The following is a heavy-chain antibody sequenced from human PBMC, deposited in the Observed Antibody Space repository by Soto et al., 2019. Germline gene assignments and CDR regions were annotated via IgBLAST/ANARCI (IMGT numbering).Heavy chain of an antibody. CDR1: GFNFGNFG. J-gene: IGHJ4*02. CDR2: ISNDENIK. CDR3: ARGLRGVLDY. V-gene: IGHV3-33*01. D-gene: IGHD5-12*01. Sequence: PGWSLRLSCVASGFNFGNFGMHWVRQAPGKGLEWLTVISNDENIKQDSVRGRFAIARDNSKNTLYLHLTSLRAEETAIYYCARGLRGVLDYWGQGTLVNVSS.